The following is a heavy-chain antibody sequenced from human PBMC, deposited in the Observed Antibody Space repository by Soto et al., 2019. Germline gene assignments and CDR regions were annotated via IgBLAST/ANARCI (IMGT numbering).Heavy chain of an antibody. D-gene: IGHD6-19*01. CDR2: ISYDGSHK. CDR1: GFNFDSYG. CDR3: AKDLVQTSSWLAD. J-gene: IGHJ4*02. V-gene: IGHV3-30*18. Sequence: HVQLVESGGGVVQPGRSLRLSCAVSGFNFDSYGMHWVRQAPGKGLEWVAVISYDGSHKASADSVKGRFAISRDNSKNILFLQMNSLRVEDSAVYYCAKDLVQTSSWLADWGQGTLVTVSS.